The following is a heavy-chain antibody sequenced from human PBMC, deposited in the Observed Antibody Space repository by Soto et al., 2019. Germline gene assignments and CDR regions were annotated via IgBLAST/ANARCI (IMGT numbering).Heavy chain of an antibody. CDR1: GFTFSSYG. CDR2: IWYDGSNK. V-gene: IGHV3-33*01. J-gene: IGHJ4*02. CDR3: ARDPYYDILTGSRGYFDY. D-gene: IGHD3-9*01. Sequence: PGGSLRLSCAASGFTFSSYGMHWVRQAPGKGLEWVAVIWYDGSNKYYADSVKGRFTISRDNSKNTLYLQMNSLRAEDTAVYYCARDPYYDILTGSRGYFDYWGQGTLVTVSS.